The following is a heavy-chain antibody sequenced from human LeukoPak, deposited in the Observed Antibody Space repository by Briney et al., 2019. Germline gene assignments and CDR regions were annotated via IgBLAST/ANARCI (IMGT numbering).Heavy chain of an antibody. J-gene: IGHJ6*03. Sequence: PGGSLRLSCAASGFTFSSYAMSWVRQAPGKGLEWVSAISGSGGSTYYADSVKGRFTISRDNSKNTLYLQMSSLRAEDTAVYYCAKRDDSYYYYYMDVWGKGTTVTVSS. V-gene: IGHV3-23*01. CDR3: AKRDDSYYYYYMDV. CDR1: GFTFSSYA. CDR2: ISGSGGST. D-gene: IGHD5-24*01.